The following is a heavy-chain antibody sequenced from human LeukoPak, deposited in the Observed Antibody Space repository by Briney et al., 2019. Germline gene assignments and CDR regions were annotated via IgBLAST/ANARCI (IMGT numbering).Heavy chain of an antibody. Sequence: GGSLRLSCAASGFTFSSYSMNWVRQAPGKGLEWVSSISSSSRYIYYADSVKGRFTISRDNAKNSLYLQMNSLRAEDTAVYYCASVSEYNWFDPWGQGTLVTVSS. CDR2: ISSSSRYI. V-gene: IGHV3-21*01. J-gene: IGHJ5*02. D-gene: IGHD1-14*01. CDR1: GFTFSSYS. CDR3: ASVSEYNWFDP.